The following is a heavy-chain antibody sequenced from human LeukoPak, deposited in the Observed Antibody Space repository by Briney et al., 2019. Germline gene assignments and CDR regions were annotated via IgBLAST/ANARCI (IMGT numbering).Heavy chain of an antibody. CDR1: GFTFSSYG. CDR3: ARDSRRYGSGSSSPNWFDP. Sequence: GGSLRLSCAASGFTFSSYGMHWVRQAPGKGLEWVAVISYDGSNKYYADSVKGRFTISRDNAKNSLYLQMNSLRAEDTAVYYCARDSRRYGSGSSSPNWFDPWGQGTLVTVSS. V-gene: IGHV3-30*03. J-gene: IGHJ5*02. CDR2: ISYDGSNK. D-gene: IGHD3-10*01.